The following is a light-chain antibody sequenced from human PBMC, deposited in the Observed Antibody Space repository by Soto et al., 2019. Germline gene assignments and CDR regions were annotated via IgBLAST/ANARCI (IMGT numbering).Light chain of an antibody. V-gene: IGKV1-9*01. CDR3: QQLNSYHT. CDR2: AAS. J-gene: IGKJ4*01. Sequence: DIQLTQSPSFLSASVGDRVTITCRASQGINIYLAWYQQKPGKAPKLLIYAASTLQSGVPSRFSGTGSGSELTLTISSLQPEDSATYYCQQLNSYHTFGGGTKVEIK. CDR1: QGINIY.